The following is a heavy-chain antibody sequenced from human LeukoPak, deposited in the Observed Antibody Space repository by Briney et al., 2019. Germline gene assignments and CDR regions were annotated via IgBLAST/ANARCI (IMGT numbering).Heavy chain of an antibody. V-gene: IGHV3-21*04. CDR1: GFTFSSYS. CDR2: ISSSSSYI. D-gene: IGHD2-8*01. J-gene: IGHJ4*02. CDR3: AKDRSDNNTWYAGSH. Sequence: GGSLRLSCAASGFTFSSYSMNWVRQAPGKGLEWVSSISSSSSYIHYVDSVKGRFTISRDNAKNSLYLQMNSLRAEDAAVYYCAKDRSDNNTWYAGSHWGQGTLVTVSS.